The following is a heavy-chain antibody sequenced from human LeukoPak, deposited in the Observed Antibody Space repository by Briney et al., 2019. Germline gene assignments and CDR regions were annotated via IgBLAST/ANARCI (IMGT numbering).Heavy chain of an antibody. D-gene: IGHD2-8*02. V-gene: IGHV1-2*02. CDR2: IRPNSGAT. J-gene: IGHJ5*02. CDR3: ASDNTGLPPYDP. CDR1: AYTFTNSF. Sequence: ASVKVSCKASAYTFTNSFIHWVRRAPGQGLEWMGWIRPNSGATNYAQNFRGRFTMTWDTSISTAFMDLSSLKSDDTAIYYCASDNTGLPPYDPWGQGTLVTVSS.